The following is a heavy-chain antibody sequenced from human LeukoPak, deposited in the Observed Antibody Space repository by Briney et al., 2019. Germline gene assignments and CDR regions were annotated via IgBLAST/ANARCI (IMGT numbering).Heavy chain of an antibody. CDR3: AKRRGYSSTAVDY. Sequence: PGGSLRLSCAASGFTFTTYAMSWVRQAPGRGLEWVSGITSGGTSTYYAESVKGRFTISKDNSKNTLYLQMNSLRAEDTAVYYCAKRRGYSSTAVDYWGQGTLVTVSS. CDR1: GFTFTTYA. D-gene: IGHD5-18*01. J-gene: IGHJ4*02. V-gene: IGHV3-23*01. CDR2: ITSGGTST.